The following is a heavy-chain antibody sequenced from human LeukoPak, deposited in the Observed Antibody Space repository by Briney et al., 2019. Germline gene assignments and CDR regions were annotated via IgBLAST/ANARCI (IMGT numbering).Heavy chain of an antibody. CDR3: ARGGWSLDL. V-gene: IGHV4-59*01. J-gene: IGHJ2*01. CDR2: IYYSGST. CDR1: GGSISNFY. Sequence: SETLSLTCSVSGGSISNFYWSWIRQPPGKGLEWIGYIYYSGSTNYNSSLKGRVTISVDTSKNQFSLDLSSVTAADTAVYYCARGGWSLDLWGRGTLVTVSS.